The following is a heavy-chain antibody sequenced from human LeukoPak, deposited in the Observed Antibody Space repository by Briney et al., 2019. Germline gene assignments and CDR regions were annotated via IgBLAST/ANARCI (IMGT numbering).Heavy chain of an antibody. V-gene: IGHV3-7*01. CDR3: ATYSSINAREFQH. J-gene: IGHJ1*01. CDR1: GFTFSSYW. CDR2: IKQDGSEK. D-gene: IGHD4-11*01. Sequence: GGSLRLSCAASGFTFSSYWMSWVRQAPGKGLEWVANIKQDGSEKHYVDSVKGRFTISRDNGKNSLYVQLNSLTVEDTAVYYCATYSSINAREFQHWGQGTLVTVSS.